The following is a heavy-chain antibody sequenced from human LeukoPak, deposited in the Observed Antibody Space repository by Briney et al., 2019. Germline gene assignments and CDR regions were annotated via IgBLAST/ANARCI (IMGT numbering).Heavy chain of an antibody. D-gene: IGHD5-18*01. CDR1: GFTFSSYW. Sequence: QPGGSLRLSCAAPGFTFSSYWMTWVRQAPGKGLEWVASLNEDGSKRSYVGSVKGRFTISRDNAQKSVYLQMNSLTAEDTAVYYCARAVTSMDGYWGQGTLVTVSS. J-gene: IGHJ4*02. V-gene: IGHV3-7*03. CDR2: LNEDGSKR. CDR3: ARAVTSMDGY.